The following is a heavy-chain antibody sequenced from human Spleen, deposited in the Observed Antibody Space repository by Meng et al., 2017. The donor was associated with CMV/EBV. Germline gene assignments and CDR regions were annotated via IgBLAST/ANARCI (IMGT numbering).Heavy chain of an antibody. Sequence: GESLKISCAASSIAFNAYDMHWVRQAAGKGLEWVAFIPYKGDKQYYADSVKGRFTISRDNPKSTLYLQMNSRTSEDTAIYYCAKSDPRNGPTWGPGTLFTVSS. CDR2: IPYKGDKQ. J-gene: IGHJ5*02. D-gene: IGHD2-8*01. CDR1: SIAFNAYD. CDR3: AKSDPRNGPT. V-gene: IGHV3-30*02.